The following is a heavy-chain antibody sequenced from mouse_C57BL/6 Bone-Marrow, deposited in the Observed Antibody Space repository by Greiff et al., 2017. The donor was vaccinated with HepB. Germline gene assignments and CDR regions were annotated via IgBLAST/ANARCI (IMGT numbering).Heavy chain of an antibody. Sequence: VQLQQSGAELVRPGASVTLSCKASGYTFTDYEMHWVKQTPVHGLEWIGAIDPETGGTAYNQKFKGKAILTADKSSSTAYMELRSLTSEDSAVYYCTRGRTTVVEDWYFDVWGTGTTVTVSS. J-gene: IGHJ1*03. D-gene: IGHD1-1*01. V-gene: IGHV1-15*01. CDR2: IDPETGGT. CDR1: GYTFTDYE. CDR3: TRGRTTVVEDWYFDV.